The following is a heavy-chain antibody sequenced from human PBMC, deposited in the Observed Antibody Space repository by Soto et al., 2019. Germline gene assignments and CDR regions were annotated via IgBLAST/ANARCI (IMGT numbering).Heavy chain of an antibody. D-gene: IGHD2-21*02. Sequence: GGSLRLSCAASGFTFDDYTMHWVRQAPGKGLEWVSLISWDGGSTYYADSVKGRFTISRDNSKNSLYLQMNSLRTEDTALYYCAKDMTEHIVVVTAIPDYWGDYYYYGMDVWGQGTTVTVSS. J-gene: IGHJ6*02. CDR3: AKDMTEHIVVVTAIPDYWGDYYYYGMDV. CDR2: ISWDGGST. V-gene: IGHV3-43*01. CDR1: GFTFDDYT.